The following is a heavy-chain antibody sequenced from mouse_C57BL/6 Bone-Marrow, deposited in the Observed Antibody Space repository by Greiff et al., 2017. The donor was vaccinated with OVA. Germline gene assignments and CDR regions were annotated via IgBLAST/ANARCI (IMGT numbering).Heavy chain of an antibody. V-gene: IGHV1-55*01. CDR2: IYPGSGST. CDR1: GYTFTSYW. Sequence: QVQLKQSGAELVKPGASVKMSCKASGYTFTSYWITWVKQRPGQGLEWIGDIYPGSGSTNYNEKFKSKATLTVDTSSSTAYMRLSSLTSEDSAVYYCARKPFDYWGQGTTLTVSS. CDR3: ARKPFDY. J-gene: IGHJ2*01.